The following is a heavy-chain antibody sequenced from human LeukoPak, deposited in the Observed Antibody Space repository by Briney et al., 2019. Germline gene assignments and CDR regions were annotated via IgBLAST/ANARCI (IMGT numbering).Heavy chain of an antibody. CDR2: INHSGST. V-gene: IGHV4-34*01. J-gene: IGHJ4*02. CDR1: GGSFSGYY. D-gene: IGHD3-9*01. CDR3: ARGGPYGYYDTLTGRTFYFDY. Sequence: TSETLSLTCAVYGGSFSGYYWSWIRQPPGKGLEWIGEINHSGSTNYNPSLKSRVTISVDTSKNQFSLKLSSVTAADTAVYYCARGGPYGYYDTLTGRTFYFDYWGQGTLVTVSS.